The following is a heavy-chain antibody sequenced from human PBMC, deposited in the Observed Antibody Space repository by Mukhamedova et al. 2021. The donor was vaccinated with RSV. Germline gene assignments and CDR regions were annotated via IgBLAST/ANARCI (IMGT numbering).Heavy chain of an antibody. CDR3: ARVRGIVVVPAARAYYFDY. D-gene: IGHD2-2*01. V-gene: IGHV4-34*01. CDR2: T. Sequence: TNYNPSLKSRVTISVDTSKNQFSLKLSSVTAADTAVYYCARVRGIVVVPAARAYYFDYWGQGTLVTVSS. J-gene: IGHJ4*02.